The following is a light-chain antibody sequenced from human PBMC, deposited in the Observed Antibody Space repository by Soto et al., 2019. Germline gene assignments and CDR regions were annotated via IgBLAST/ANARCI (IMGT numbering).Light chain of an antibody. CDR2: GAS. CDR3: QQDGSSPGT. Sequence: EIVLTQSPGTLSLSPGERATLSCRASQSVSSSYLAWYQQKPGQAPRLLIYGASSRATGIPDRFSGSGSGTDFTHTISRLEPEDFAVYYCQQDGSSPGTFGGGTKVEIK. V-gene: IGKV3-20*01. CDR1: QSVSSSY. J-gene: IGKJ4*01.